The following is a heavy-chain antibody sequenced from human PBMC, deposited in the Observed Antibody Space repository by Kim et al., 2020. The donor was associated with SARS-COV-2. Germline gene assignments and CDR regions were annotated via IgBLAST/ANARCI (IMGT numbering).Heavy chain of an antibody. V-gene: IGHV3-30-3*01. CDR3: ARESYDFWSGYIPYNWFDP. CDR2: ISYDGSNK. J-gene: IGHJ5*02. D-gene: IGHD3-3*01. Sequence: GGSLRLSCAASGFTFSSYAMHWVRQAPGKGLEWVAVISYDGSNKYYADSVKGRFTISRDNSKNTLYLQMNSLRAEDTAVYYCARESYDFWSGYIPYNWFDPWGQGTLVTVSS. CDR1: GFTFSSYA.